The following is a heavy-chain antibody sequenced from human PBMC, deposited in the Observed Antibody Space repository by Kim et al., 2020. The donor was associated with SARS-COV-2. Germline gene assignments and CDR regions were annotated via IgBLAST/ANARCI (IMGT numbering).Heavy chain of an antibody. Sequence: ASVKVSCKASGYTFTSYGISWVRQAPGQGLEWMGWISAYNGNTNYAQKLQSRVTMTTDTSTSTAYMELRSLRSDDTAVYYCARSGSVPYDFWSGYYGPWDYWGQGTLVTVSS. CDR3: ARSGSVPYDFWSGYYGPWDY. J-gene: IGHJ4*02. D-gene: IGHD3-3*01. CDR2: ISAYNGNT. V-gene: IGHV1-18*01. CDR1: GYTFTSYG.